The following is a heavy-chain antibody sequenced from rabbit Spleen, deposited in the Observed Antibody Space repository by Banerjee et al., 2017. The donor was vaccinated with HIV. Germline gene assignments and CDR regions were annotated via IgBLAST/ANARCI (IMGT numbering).Heavy chain of an antibody. CDR1: GISFGISDY. Sequence: QEQLVESGGGLVKPGASLTLTCKASGISFGISDYMCWVRQAPGKGLEWIACIDAGSSDFPYLASWAKGRFTISKTSSTTVTLQATSLAAADTATYFCARDSSTSFSSYGMDLWGQGTLVTVS. CDR3: ARDSSTSFSSYGMDL. CDR2: IDAGSSDFP. J-gene: IGHJ6*01. V-gene: IGHV1S45*01. D-gene: IGHD1-1*01.